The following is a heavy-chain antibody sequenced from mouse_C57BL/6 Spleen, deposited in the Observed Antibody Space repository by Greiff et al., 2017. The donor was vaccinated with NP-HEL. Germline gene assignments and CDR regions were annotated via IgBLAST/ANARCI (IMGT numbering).Heavy chain of an antibody. CDR3: AKLTGTFYYAMDY. Sequence: DVMLVESGGGLVKPGGSLKLSCAASGFTFSDYGMHWVRQAPEKGLEWVAYISSGSSTIYYADTVKGRFTISRDNAENTLFLQMTSLRSEDTAMYYCAKLTGTFYYAMDYWGQGTSVTVSS. CDR2: ISSGSSTI. D-gene: IGHD4-1*01. V-gene: IGHV5-17*01. J-gene: IGHJ4*01. CDR1: GFTFSDYG.